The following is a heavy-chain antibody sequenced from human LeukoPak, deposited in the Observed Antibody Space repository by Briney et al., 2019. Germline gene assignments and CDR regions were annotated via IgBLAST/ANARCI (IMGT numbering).Heavy chain of an antibody. D-gene: IGHD3-16*01. CDR1: GFTFSSYA. Sequence: PGGSLRLSCVGSGFTFSSYAMSWVRQAPGKGLEWVSVISGSGGSTYYAESVKGRFTISRDNSKYTLYLQMNSLRVEDTAVYYCASSTYNYDYALDVWGQGTTVTVSS. CDR3: ASSTYNYDYALDV. J-gene: IGHJ6*02. V-gene: IGHV3-23*01. CDR2: ISGSGGST.